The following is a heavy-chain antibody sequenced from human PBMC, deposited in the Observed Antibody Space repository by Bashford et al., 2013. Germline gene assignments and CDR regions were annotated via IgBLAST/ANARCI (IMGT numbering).Heavy chain of an antibody. J-gene: IGHJ4*02. CDR3: AKDGGRNWNGFNY. CDR2: IYSSGNT. CDR1: GGYLGSFY. Sequence: SETLSLTCTVSGGYLGSFYWNWIRQPPGKGLEWIGYIYSSGNTYYNPSLQSRVTISVDTSKNQFSLKLTSVTAADTALYYCAKDGGRNWNGFNYWGRGTLVTVSS. D-gene: IGHD1-1*01. V-gene: IGHV4-59*01.